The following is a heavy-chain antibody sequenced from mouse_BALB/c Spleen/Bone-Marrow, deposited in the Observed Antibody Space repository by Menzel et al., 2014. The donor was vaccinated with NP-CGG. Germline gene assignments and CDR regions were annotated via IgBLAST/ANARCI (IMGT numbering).Heavy chain of an antibody. D-gene: IGHD2-2*01. V-gene: IGHV1-18*01. J-gene: IGHJ1*01. CDR1: GYTFTEYT. CDR3: ARKEYGYDRYFDV. CDR2: VNPNNGGT. Sequence: VQLKESGPELVKPGASVKISCKTSGYTFTEYTMHWVKQSHGKSLEWIGGVNPNNGGTSYNKTFKGKATLTVDKSSSTAYMERRSLTAEDAAVYYCARKEYGYDRYFDVWGSGTTVTGSS.